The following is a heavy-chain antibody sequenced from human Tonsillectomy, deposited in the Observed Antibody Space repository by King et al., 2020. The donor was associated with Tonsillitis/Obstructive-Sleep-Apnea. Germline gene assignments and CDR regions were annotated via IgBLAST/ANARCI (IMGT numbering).Heavy chain of an antibody. D-gene: IGHD3-16*01. CDR2: STPMFHTA. CDR3: ARDLGLGGPLIY. CDR1: GGTFSSSA. J-gene: IGHJ4*02. V-gene: IGHV1-69*01. Sequence: LVQSGAEVKKPGSSVKVSCKPTGGTFSSSAFNWVRQAPGQGLEWMGGSTPMFHTANYAQKFQVRVTITADESTSTAYMELSSLRSDDTAVYYCARDLGLGGPLIYWGQGTLVTVSS.